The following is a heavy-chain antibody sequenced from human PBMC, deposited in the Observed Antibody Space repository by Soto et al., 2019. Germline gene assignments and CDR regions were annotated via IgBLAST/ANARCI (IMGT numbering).Heavy chain of an antibody. CDR1: GFTFSSYG. J-gene: IGHJ6*02. CDR2: LWFDGSNK. CDR3: ARQHRDILTGLRWNGMDV. D-gene: IGHD3-9*01. Sequence: QVQLVESGGGVVQPGRSLRLSCAASGFTFSSYGMHWVRQAPGKGLEWVAVLWFDGSNKYYADSVKGGFTISRDNSNNTLYLQMHSLRAGDTAEYYCARQHRDILTGLRWNGMDVWGQGTTVTVSS. V-gene: IGHV3-33*01.